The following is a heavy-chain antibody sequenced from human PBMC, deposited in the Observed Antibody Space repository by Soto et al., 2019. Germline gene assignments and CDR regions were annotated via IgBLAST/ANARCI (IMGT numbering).Heavy chain of an antibody. J-gene: IGHJ4*02. V-gene: IGHV3-30*03. CDR3: TGEVASGY. Sequence: QVQLVESGGGVVQPGRSLRLSCAVSGFTVSTYGMHWVRQAPGKGLEWVAVISRDGGTEYYADSVKGRFTISRDNSRNTLFLEMNSLRNGDMAVYYCTGEVASGYWGQGTLVTGS. CDR2: ISRDGGTE. CDR1: GFTVSTYG. D-gene: IGHD2-8*02.